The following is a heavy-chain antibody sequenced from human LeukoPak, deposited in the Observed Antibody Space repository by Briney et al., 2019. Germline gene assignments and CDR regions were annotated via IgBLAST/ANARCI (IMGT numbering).Heavy chain of an antibody. Sequence: SETLSLTCAVYGGSFSGYYWSWIRQPPGKGLEWIGEINHSGSTNYNPSLKSRVTISVDTSKNQFSLKLSSVTAADTAVYYCARLGIAAAGTSATDYRGQGTLVTVSS. CDR3: ARLGIAAAGTSATDY. CDR1: GGSFSGYY. CDR2: INHSGST. D-gene: IGHD6-13*01. V-gene: IGHV4-34*01. J-gene: IGHJ4*02.